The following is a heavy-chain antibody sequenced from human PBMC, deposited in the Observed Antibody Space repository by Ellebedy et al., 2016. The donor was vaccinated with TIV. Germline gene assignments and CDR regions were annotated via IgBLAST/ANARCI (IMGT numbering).Heavy chain of an antibody. V-gene: IGHV1-69*04. D-gene: IGHD6-13*01. CDR1: GGTFSSYA. CDR2: IIPILGIA. J-gene: IGHJ4*02. Sequence: AASVKVSCKASGGTFSSYAISWVRQAPGQGLEWMGRIIPILGIANYAQKFQGRVTITADKSTSTAYMELSSLRSEDTAVYYCARGFAQQQLVLYDDYWGQGALVTVSS. CDR3: ARGFAQQQLVLYDDY.